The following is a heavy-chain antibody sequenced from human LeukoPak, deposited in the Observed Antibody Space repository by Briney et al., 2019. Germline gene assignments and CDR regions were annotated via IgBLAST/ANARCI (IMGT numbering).Heavy chain of an antibody. V-gene: IGHV1-2*02. J-gene: IGHJ4*02. CDR1: GYTFTDYY. Sequence: ASVKVSCKASGYTFTDYYMHWVRQAPRQGLEWVGWINPLTGSTGYAQKFQGRVTMTRDTSISTTYMELTRLRSDDTTVYFCARYTELLGRHFDYWGQGTPVTVFS. D-gene: IGHD1-1*01. CDR3: ARYTELLGRHFDY. CDR2: INPLTGST.